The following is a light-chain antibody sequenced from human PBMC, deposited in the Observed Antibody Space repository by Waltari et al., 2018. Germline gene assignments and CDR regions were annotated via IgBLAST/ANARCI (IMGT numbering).Light chain of an antibody. CDR1: QCINKK. Sequence: DIQMTKSPSSLSASVGDRVTVNCRASQCINKKLTGYQQNPGKAPTLLIYAPSMLQTGVSSRSSGSGSGTDFTLTISSLQPEDVATYYCQQDYTTPYSFGQGPKWRSN. J-gene: IGKJ2*03. CDR2: APS. CDR3: QQDYTTPYS. V-gene: IGKV1-27*01.